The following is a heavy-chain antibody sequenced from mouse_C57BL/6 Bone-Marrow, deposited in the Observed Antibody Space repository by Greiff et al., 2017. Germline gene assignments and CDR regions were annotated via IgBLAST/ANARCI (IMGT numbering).Heavy chain of an antibody. V-gene: IGHV8-8*01. CDR1: GFSLSAVGMG. CDR2: IWWDDDK. J-gene: IGHJ3*01. CDR3: ARIDGDDGYRFAY. Sequence: QVQLKQSGAGILRPSQTVRLTCSFSGFSLSAVGMGVGWISQPSGKGLEWLAHIWWDDDKYANTALESRLTISKDTSKNQVFLKIANVDTADTATYYCARIDGDDGYRFAYWGQGTLVTVSA. D-gene: IGHD2-3*01.